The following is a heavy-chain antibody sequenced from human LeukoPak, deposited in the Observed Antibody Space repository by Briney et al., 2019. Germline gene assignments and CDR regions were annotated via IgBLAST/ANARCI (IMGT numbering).Heavy chain of an antibody. CDR2: IAYSVNT. CDR1: GGSISSYY. D-gene: IGHD5-18*01. CDR3: ARRNTAFGLWSDVFDI. J-gene: IGHJ3*02. Sequence: SGTLSLSCSVSGGSISSYYRSWIRQPPGQGLEYIGDIAYSVNTKYNPSLKSRVTISVDTPKNQFSLNLSSVTAADAAGYYCARRNTAFGLWSDVFDIWAQGTMVTVAT. V-gene: IGHV4-59*08.